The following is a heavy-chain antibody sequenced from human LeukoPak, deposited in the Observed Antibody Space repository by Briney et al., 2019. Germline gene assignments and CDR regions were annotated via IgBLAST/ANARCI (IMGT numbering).Heavy chain of an antibody. D-gene: IGHD6-13*01. CDR1: GFTFSSYA. J-gene: IGHJ4*02. V-gene: IGHV3-23*01. CDR2: ISGSGGST. Sequence: PGRSLRLSCAASGFTFSSYAMSWVRQAPGKGLEWVSVISGSGGSTNYADSVKGRFTISRDNSKNTLYLQMNSLRAEDTAVYYCGVYSSSWHDYWGQGTLVTVSS. CDR3: GVYSSSWHDY.